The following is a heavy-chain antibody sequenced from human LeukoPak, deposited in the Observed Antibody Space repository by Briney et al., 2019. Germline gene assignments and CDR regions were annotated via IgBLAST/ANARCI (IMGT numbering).Heavy chain of an antibody. CDR1: GLTFSGYW. V-gene: IGHV3-74*01. D-gene: IGHD4-17*01. CDR2: INSDGSTT. J-gene: IGHJ4*02. CDR3: AKDDYGDNYDY. Sequence: GGSLRLSCAASGLTFSGYWMHWVRQAPGKGLVWVSRINSDGSTTTYADSVKGRFTISRDNAKKTLYLQMNSLRAEDTALYYCAKDDYGDNYDYWGQGTLVTVSS.